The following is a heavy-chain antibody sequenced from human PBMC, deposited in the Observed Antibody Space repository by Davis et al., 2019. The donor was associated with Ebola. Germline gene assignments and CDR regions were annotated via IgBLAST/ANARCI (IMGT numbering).Heavy chain of an antibody. CDR3: ARVDFGVVITLDY. Sequence: MPGGSLRLSCAASGFIFSSYTMNWVRQAPGKGLEWIGEINHSGSTNYNPSLKSRVTISVDTSKNQFSLKLSSVTAADTAVYYCARVDFGVVITLDYWGQGTLVTVSS. J-gene: IGHJ4*02. CDR1: GFIFSSYT. V-gene: IGHV4-34*01. CDR2: INHSGST. D-gene: IGHD3-3*01.